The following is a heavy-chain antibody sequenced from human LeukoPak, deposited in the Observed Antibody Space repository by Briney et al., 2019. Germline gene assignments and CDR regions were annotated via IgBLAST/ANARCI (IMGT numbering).Heavy chain of an antibody. J-gene: IGHJ6*02. CDR3: ARDPLVAAAGNPVPYYYYGMDV. CDR2: INGGSGNT. D-gene: IGHD6-13*01. CDR1: GYTFTDYT. V-gene: IGHV1-3*01. Sequence: VASVKVSCKASGYTFTDYTMHWLRQAPGQRLDWMGWINGGSGNTKYSPEFQGRVTITRDTSASTAYMELSSLRSEDTAVYYCARDPLVAAAGNPVPYYYYGMDVWGQGTTVTVSS.